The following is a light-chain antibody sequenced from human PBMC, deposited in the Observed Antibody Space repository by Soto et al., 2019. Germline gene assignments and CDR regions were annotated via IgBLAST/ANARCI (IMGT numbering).Light chain of an antibody. CDR1: QGISSY. CDR2: AAS. CDR3: QQYYSYPQLT. V-gene: IGKV1-8*01. J-gene: IGKJ4*01. Sequence: AIRMTQSPSSFSASTGDRVTITCRASQGISSYLAWYQQKPGKAPKLLIYAASTLQSGVPSRFSGSGSVTDFSLTISCLQSEDFATSYCQQYYSYPQLTFGGGTTVEIK.